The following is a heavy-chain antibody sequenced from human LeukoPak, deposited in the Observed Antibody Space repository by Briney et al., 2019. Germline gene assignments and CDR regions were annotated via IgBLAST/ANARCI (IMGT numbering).Heavy chain of an antibody. Sequence: PGGSLRLSCAASGFTFSSYAMSWVRQAPGKGLEWVSAISGSGGSTYYADSVKGRFTISRDNSKNTLYLQMNSLRAEDTAVYYCAKRRRAQITIFGVAPYDYWGQGTLVTVSS. CDR2: ISGSGGST. V-gene: IGHV3-23*01. CDR3: AKRRRAQITIFGVAPYDY. D-gene: IGHD3-3*01. CDR1: GFTFSSYA. J-gene: IGHJ4*02.